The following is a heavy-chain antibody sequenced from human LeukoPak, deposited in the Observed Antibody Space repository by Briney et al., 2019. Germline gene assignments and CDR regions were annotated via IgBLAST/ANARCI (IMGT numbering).Heavy chain of an antibody. V-gene: IGHV1-18*01. CDR3: ARTTMVRGVAPYYMDV. Sequence: ASVKVSCKASGYTFTSYGTSWVRQAPGQGLEWMGWISAYNGNTNYAQKLQGRVTMTTDTSTSTAYMELRSLRSDDTAVYYCARTTMVRGVAPYYMDVWGKGTTVTVSS. D-gene: IGHD3-10*01. CDR2: ISAYNGNT. J-gene: IGHJ6*03. CDR1: GYTFTSYG.